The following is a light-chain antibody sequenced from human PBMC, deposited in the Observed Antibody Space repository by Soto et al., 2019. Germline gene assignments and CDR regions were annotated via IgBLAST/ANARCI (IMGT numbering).Light chain of an antibody. CDR2: GAS. J-gene: IGKJ1*01. CDR1: QSVSSN. V-gene: IGKV3-15*01. CDR3: QHYNHWPPWT. Sequence: EIVMTQSPATLSVSPGEGATLSCRASQSVSSNLAWYQQKPGQAPRLLIYGASTRATGIPARFSGSGSGTEFTLTISSLQSEDSAVYYCQHYNHWPPWTFGQGTKVDIK.